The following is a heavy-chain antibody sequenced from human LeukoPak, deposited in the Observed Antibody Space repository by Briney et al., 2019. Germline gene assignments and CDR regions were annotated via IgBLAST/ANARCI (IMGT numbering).Heavy chain of an antibody. J-gene: IGHJ6*03. CDR3: ARVSYYYDSSSQYYYYYMDV. CDR2: IYHTGST. D-gene: IGHD3-22*01. CDR1: GGSISSSNW. Sequence: PSGTLSLTCAVSGGSISSSNWWSWVRQPPGKGLEWIGEIYHTGSTNYNPSLKSRVTISVDKSKNQFSLKLSSVTAADTAVYYCARVSYYYDSSSQYYYYYMDVWGKGTTVTVSS. V-gene: IGHV4-4*02.